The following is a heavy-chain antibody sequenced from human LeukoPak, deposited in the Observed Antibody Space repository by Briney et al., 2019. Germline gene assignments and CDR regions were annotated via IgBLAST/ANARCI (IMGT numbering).Heavy chain of an antibody. V-gene: IGHV1-18*01. CDR3: ALTDYDFWSGYINHRFWFDP. CDR1: GYTFTSYG. J-gene: IGHJ5*02. Sequence: ASVKVSCKASGYTFTSYGISWVRQAPGQGLEWMGWISAYNGNTNYAQKLQGRVTMTTDTSTSTAYMELRSLRSDDTAVYYCALTDYDFWSGYINHRFWFDPWGQGTLVTVSS. CDR2: ISAYNGNT. D-gene: IGHD3-3*01.